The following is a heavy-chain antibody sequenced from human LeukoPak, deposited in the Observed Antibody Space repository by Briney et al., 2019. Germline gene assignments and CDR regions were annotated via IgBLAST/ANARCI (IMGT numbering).Heavy chain of an antibody. CDR1: GYTFTSYG. V-gene: IGHV1-18*01. D-gene: IGHD3-10*01. CDR2: ISAYNGNT. J-gene: IGHJ6*02. Sequence: ASVKVSCKASGYTFTSYGISWVRQAPGQGLEWMGWISAYNGNTNYAQKLQGRVTMTTDTSTSTAYMELRSLRSDDTAVYYCARERGEAGPYYGMDVWGQGTTVTVSS. CDR3: ARERGEAGPYYGMDV.